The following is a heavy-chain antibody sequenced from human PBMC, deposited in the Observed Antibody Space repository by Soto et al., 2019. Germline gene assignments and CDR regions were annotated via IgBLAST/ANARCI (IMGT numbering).Heavy chain of an antibody. CDR2: ISGSGGST. V-gene: IGHV3-23*01. CDR3: AKVLGYCSGGSCYNLAFDI. Sequence: GSLRLSCAASGFTFSSYAMSWVRQAPGKGLEWVSAISGSGGSTYYADSVKGRFTISRDNSKNTLYLQMNSLRAEDTAVYYCAKVLGYCSGGSCYNLAFDIWGQGTMVTVSS. CDR1: GFTFSSYA. D-gene: IGHD2-15*01. J-gene: IGHJ3*02.